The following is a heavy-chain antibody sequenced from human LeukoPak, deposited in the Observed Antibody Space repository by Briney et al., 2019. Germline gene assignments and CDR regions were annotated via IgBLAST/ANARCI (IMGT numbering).Heavy chain of an antibody. CDR3: ASDDYGDQVNASDI. CDR1: GGSFSGYN. V-gene: IGHV4-34*01. J-gene: IGHJ3*02. D-gene: IGHD4-17*01. Sequence: SSETLSLTCAVYGGSFSGYNWSWIRQPPGKGLEWIGEINHSGGTNYNPSLKSRVTISLDTSKNHCSLKLTSVTAADTAVYYCASDDYGDQVNASDIWGQGTMVTVSS. CDR2: INHSGGT.